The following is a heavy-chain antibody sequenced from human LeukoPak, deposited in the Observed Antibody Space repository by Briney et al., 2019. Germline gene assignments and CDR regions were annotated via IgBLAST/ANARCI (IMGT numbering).Heavy chain of an antibody. D-gene: IGHD6-13*01. CDR2: INHSGST. CDR3: ARGRIAAAGKRYYYYGMDV. J-gene: IGHJ6*02. CDR1: GGSFSGYY. Sequence: SETLSLTCAVYGGSFSGYYWSWIRQPPGKGLEWIGEINHSGSTNYKPSLKSRVTISVDTSKNHFSLKLSSVTAADTAVYYCARGRIAAAGKRYYYYGMDVWGQGTTVTVSS. V-gene: IGHV4-34*01.